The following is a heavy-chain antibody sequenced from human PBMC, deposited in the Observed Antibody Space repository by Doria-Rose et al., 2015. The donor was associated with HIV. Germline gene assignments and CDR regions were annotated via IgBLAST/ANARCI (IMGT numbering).Heavy chain of an antibody. J-gene: IGHJ6*03. D-gene: IGHD3-16*01. V-gene: IGHV4-61*08. CDR1: GVSLSSPGMG. CDR3: ARQTFYYMDV. CDR2: IHDIGGT. Sequence: KESGPVLVKPAETLTLTCTVSGVSLSSPGMGVSWIRQPPRKGLEWIGYIHDIGGTNYNPSLKSRVTISADTSKNQFSLKLSSLTATDTAVYYCARQTFYYMDVWGKGTTVTVSS.